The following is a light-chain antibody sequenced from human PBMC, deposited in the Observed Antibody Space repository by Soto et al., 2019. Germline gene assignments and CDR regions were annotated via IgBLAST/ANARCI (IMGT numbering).Light chain of an antibody. V-gene: IGLV1-40*01. CDR1: SFNIGAGYD. Sequence: QSVLTQPPSVSGAPGQRVTISCTGSSFNIGAGYDVHWYQQLPGTAPKLLIYGNSNRPSGVPDRFSGSKSGTSASLAITGLQAEDEADYYCQSYDSSLSGDYVFGTGTRSPS. CDR2: GNS. CDR3: QSYDSSLSGDYV. J-gene: IGLJ1*01.